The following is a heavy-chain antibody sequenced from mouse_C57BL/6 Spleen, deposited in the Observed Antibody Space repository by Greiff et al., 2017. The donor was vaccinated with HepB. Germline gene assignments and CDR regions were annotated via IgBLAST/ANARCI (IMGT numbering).Heavy chain of an antibody. Sequence: VMLVESGPGLVQPSQSLSITCTVSGFSLTSYGVHWVRQSPGKGLEWLGVIWRGGSTDYNAAFMSRLSITQDNSKSQVFFKMNSLQADDTAIYYCAIVDDYPYAMDYWGQGTSVTVSS. CDR1: GFSLTSYG. CDR2: IWRGGST. CDR3: AIVDDYPYAMDY. J-gene: IGHJ4*01. V-gene: IGHV2-5*01. D-gene: IGHD2-4*01.